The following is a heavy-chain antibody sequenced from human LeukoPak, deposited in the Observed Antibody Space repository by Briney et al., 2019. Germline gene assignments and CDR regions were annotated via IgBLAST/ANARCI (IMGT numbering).Heavy chain of an antibody. CDR1: GYTFTSYG. CDR2: ISAYNGNT. CDR3: ARDYDILTGSPKYDI. J-gene: IGHJ3*02. V-gene: IGHV1-18*01. Sequence: ASVKVSCKASGYTFTSYGISWVRQAPGQGLEWMGWISAYNGNTNYAQKLQGRVTMTTDTSTSTAYMELRSLRSDDTAVYYCARDYDILTGSPKYDIWGQGTMVTVSS. D-gene: IGHD3-9*01.